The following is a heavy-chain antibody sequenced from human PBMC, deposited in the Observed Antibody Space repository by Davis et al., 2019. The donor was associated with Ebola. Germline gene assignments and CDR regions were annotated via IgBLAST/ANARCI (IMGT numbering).Heavy chain of an antibody. J-gene: IGHJ4*02. CDR2: ISSNGGST. D-gene: IGHD4-17*01. CDR3: ARASTIYGDYLDY. Sequence: GESLKISCSASGFPSSSYAMHWVRQAPGKGLEYVSAISSNGGSTYYADSVKGRSTLSRDNSKNTLYLQMNSLRAEDTSVYDWARASTIYGDYLDYWGQGTLVTVSS. V-gene: IGHV3-64*04. CDR1: GFPSSSYA.